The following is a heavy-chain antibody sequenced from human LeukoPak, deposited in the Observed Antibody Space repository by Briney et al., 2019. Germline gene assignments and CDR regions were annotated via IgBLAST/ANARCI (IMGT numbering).Heavy chain of an antibody. CDR1: GGSISSYY. CDR3: ARLVRWLQLYYFDY. J-gene: IGHJ4*02. V-gene: IGHV4-59*08. D-gene: IGHD5-24*01. Sequence: SETLSLTCTVSGGSISSYYWSWIRQPPGKGLERIGYIYYSGSTNYNPSLKSRVTISVDTSKNQFSLKLSSVTAADTDVYYCARLVRWLQLYYFDYWGQGTLVTVSS. CDR2: IYYSGST.